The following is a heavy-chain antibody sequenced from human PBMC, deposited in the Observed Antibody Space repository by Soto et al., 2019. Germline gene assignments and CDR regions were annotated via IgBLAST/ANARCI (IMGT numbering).Heavy chain of an antibody. Sequence: SETLSLTCTVSGGSISSGDYYWSWIRQPPGKGLEWIGYIYYSGSTYYNPSLKSRVTISVDTSKNQFSLKLSSVTAADTAVYYSARISREGSRFWGSYRGPFDYWGQGTLVTVSS. CDR3: ARISREGSRFWGSYRGPFDY. CDR2: IYYSGST. J-gene: IGHJ4*02. D-gene: IGHD3-16*02. V-gene: IGHV4-30-4*01. CDR1: GGSISSGDYY.